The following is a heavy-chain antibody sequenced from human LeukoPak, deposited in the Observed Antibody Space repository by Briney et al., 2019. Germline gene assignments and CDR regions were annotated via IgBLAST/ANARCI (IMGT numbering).Heavy chain of an antibody. Sequence: ASVKVSCKASGYTFTSYYMHWVRQAPGQGLEWMGIINPSGGSTSYAQKFQGRVTMTRDTSTSTAYMELSSLRSEDTAVYYCARGTVDKDIVVVPAAPVYYYYYYGMDVWGQGTTVTVSS. V-gene: IGHV1-46*01. J-gene: IGHJ6*02. D-gene: IGHD2-2*01. CDR3: ARGTVDKDIVVVPAAPVYYYYYYGMDV. CDR1: GYTFTSYY. CDR2: INPSGGST.